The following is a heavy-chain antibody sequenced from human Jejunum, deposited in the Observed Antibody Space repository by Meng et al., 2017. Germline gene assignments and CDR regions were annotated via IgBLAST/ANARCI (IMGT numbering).Heavy chain of an antibody. CDR1: GGSITSSKW. J-gene: IGHJ4*02. CDR2: IFPSGST. D-gene: IGHD6-13*01. V-gene: IGHV4-4*02. CDR3: ARFDISTAGRGDY. Sequence: QVRLQGPGPGPGQPSGTLSLTLAVSGGSITSSKWWRWVRQPPGKGLEWIGEIFPSGSTNYNPPLKSRVTISVDKSKNQFSLKVTSVTAADTATYYCARFDISTAGRGDYWGQGILVTVSS.